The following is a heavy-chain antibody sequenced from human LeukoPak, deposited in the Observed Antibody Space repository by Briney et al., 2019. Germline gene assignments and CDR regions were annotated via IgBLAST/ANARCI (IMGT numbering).Heavy chain of an antibody. Sequence: GGSLRLSCEASGFTFRSYGMHRVRQAPGKGLEWVTSISHDGGSKYSADSVKGRFTISRDNSKNTLSLQMNSLRAEDTAVYYCAKSEELLLGHFDYWGQGTLVTVSS. D-gene: IGHD1-26*01. CDR1: GFTFRSYG. CDR3: AKSEELLLGHFDY. V-gene: IGHV3-30*18. J-gene: IGHJ4*02. CDR2: ISHDGGSK.